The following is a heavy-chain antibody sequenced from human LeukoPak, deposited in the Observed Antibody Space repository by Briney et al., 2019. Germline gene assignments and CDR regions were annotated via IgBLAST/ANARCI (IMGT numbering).Heavy chain of an antibody. D-gene: IGHD2-21*02. CDR2: IYYSGST. J-gene: IGHJ4*02. Sequence: SETLSLTCTVSGGSISSYYWSWIRQPPGKGLEWIGSIYYSGSTYYNPSLKSRVTISVDTSKNQFSLKLSSVTATDTAVYYCARHRGDWELDYWGQGTLVTVSS. CDR3: ARHRGDWELDY. CDR1: GGSISSYY. V-gene: IGHV4-59*05.